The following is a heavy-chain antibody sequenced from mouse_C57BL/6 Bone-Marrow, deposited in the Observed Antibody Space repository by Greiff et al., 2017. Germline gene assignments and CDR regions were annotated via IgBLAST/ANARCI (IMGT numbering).Heavy chain of an antibody. CDR1: GYAFSSSW. J-gene: IGHJ2*01. CDR3: ARCRTGFDY. CDR2: IYPGGGDT. Sequence: VQLQQSGPELVKPGASVKISCKASGYAFSSSWMHWVKQRPGKGLEWIGRIYPGGGDTNYNGKFKGKATLTADKSSSTAYMQLSSLTSEDAAVYFYARCRTGFDYWDQGTTLTVSS. V-gene: IGHV1-82*01.